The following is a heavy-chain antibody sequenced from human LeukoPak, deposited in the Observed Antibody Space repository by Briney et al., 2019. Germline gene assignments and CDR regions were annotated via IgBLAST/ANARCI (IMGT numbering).Heavy chain of an antibody. Sequence: SETLSLTCAVHGGSFSGYYWSWIRQPPGKGLEWIGEINHSGSTNYNPSLKSRVTISVDTSKNQFSLKLSSVTAADTAVYYCARGRSSSGYKMGFDYWGQGTLVTVSS. CDR2: INHSGST. CDR1: GGSFSGYY. V-gene: IGHV4-34*01. J-gene: IGHJ4*02. D-gene: IGHD6-19*01. CDR3: ARGRSSSGYKMGFDY.